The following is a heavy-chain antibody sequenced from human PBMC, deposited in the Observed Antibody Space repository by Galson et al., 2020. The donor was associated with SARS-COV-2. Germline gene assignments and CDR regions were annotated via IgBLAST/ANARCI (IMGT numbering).Heavy chain of an antibody. V-gene: IGHV3-30*04. D-gene: IGHD6-13*01. CDR3: ARDEYSSSWGTAKVLSPLNE. CDR1: GFTFSSYA. Sequence: GGSLRLSCAASGFTFSSYAMHWVRQAPGKGLEWVAVISYDGSNKYYADSVKGRFTISRDNSKNTLYLQMNSLRAEDTAVYYCARDEYSSSWGTAKVLSPLNEWGQGTLVTVSS. J-gene: IGHJ4*02. CDR2: ISYDGSNK.